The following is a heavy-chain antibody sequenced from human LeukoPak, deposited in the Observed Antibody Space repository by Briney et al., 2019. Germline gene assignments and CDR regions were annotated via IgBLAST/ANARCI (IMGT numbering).Heavy chain of an antibody. Sequence: GASVKVSCKVSGYTLTELSMHWVRRAPGKGLEWMGGFDPEDGETIYAQKFQGRVTMAEDTSTDTAYMELSSLRSEDTAVYYCATGYCSSTSCYDHWGQGTLVTVSS. CDR1: GYTLTELS. V-gene: IGHV1-24*01. J-gene: IGHJ4*02. D-gene: IGHD2-2*01. CDR3: ATGYCSSTSCYDH. CDR2: FDPEDGET.